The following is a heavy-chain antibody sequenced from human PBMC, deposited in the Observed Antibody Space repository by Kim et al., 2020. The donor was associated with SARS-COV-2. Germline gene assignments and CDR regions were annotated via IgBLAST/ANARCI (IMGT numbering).Heavy chain of an antibody. CDR2: ISAYNGNT. CDR1: GYTFTSYG. CDR3: ARHSKHYCSGGSCYPDY. J-gene: IGHJ4*02. D-gene: IGHD2-15*01. V-gene: IGHV1-18*01. Sequence: ASVKVSCKASGYTFTSYGISWVRQAPGQGLEWMGWISAYNGNTNYAQKLQGRVTMTTDTSTSTAYMELRSLRSDDTAVYYCARHSKHYCSGGSCYPDYWGQGTLVTVSS.